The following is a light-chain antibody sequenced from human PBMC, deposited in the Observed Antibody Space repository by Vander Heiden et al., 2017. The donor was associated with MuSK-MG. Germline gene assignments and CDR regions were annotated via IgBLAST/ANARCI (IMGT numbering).Light chain of an antibody. J-gene: IGKJ2*01. CDR2: KAS. CDR3: QQYNSYLYT. Sequence: DIQMTQSPTTLSASVGHTATLTCRASQSISSWLAWYQQKPGKAPKLLIYKASSLESGVPSRFSGSGSGTEFTLTISSLQPDDFATYYCQQYNSYLYTFGQGTKLEIK. CDR1: QSISSW. V-gene: IGKV1-5*03.